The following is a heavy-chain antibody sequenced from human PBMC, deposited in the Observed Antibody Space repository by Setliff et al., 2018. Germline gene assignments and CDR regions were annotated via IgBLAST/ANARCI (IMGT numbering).Heavy chain of an antibody. CDR1: GGSVSSGSYC. CDR2: IYTRGST. V-gene: IGHV4-61*02. J-gene: IGHJ4*02. D-gene: IGHD5-18*01. CDR3: AREPLKPEWGYSHLYFDS. Sequence: SETLSLTCTVSGGSVSSGSYCWSWIRQPAGKGLEWIGSIYTRGSTNYTPSLKSRVTISVDTSNNHFSLRLSSVTAADTAVYYCAREPLKPEWGYSHLYFDSWGQGTLVTVSS.